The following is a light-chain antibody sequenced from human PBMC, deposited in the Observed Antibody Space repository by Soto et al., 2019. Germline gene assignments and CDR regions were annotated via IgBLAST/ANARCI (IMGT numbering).Light chain of an antibody. CDR3: QQRGTT. CDR1: QSVSSD. CDR2: DAS. Sequence: EIVLTQSPATLSLSPGERATLSCRTSQSVSSDLAWYQQKPGQAPRLLIYDASSRATGIPARFSGSGSGTDSTLTISSLEPEDFALYYCQQRGTTFGQGTRLEIK. J-gene: IGKJ5*01. V-gene: IGKV3-11*01.